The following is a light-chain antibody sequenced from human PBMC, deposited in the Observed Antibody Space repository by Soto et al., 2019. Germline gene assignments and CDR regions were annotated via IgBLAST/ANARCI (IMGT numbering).Light chain of an antibody. CDR1: QSISRF. J-gene: IGKJ1*01. CDR2: DAS. CDR3: QQRSVWPPWT. V-gene: IGKV3-11*01. Sequence: EIVLTQSPATLSLSPGQTATLSCRASQSISRFLAWYQQRPGQAPRLLFYDASKRATGILARFSGSGSGTDFTLTISGLEPEDFAVYYCQQRSVWPPWTFGQGTKVEI.